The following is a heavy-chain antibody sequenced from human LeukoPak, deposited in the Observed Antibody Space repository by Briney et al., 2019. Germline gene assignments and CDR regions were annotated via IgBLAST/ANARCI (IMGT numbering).Heavy chain of an antibody. CDR3: ARGHYGSGGLSTWFYL. J-gene: IGHJ5*02. CDR1: SGSITNDY. V-gene: IGHV4-59*08. D-gene: IGHD3-10*01. CDR2: ISYSGSV. Sequence: SETLSVTSSVSSGSITNDYWTWIRQPPGKGLEWIGYISYSGSVNYNPSLKTRVTMSLDTSRNQFSVNLKSVTAADTAMYYCARGHYGSGGLSTWFYLWGRGTRVTVSS.